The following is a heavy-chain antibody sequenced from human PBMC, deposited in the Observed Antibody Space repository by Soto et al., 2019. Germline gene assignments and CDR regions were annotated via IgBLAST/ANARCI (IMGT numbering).Heavy chain of an antibody. J-gene: IGHJ6*03. CDR3: ARERIVVVPASGPNDYYYYMDV. V-gene: IGHV1-69*04. CDR2: IIPILGIA. Sequence: ASVKVSCKASGGTFSSYTISWVRQAPGQGLEWMGRIIPILGIANYAQKFQGRVTITADKSTSTAYMELSSLRSEDTAVYYCARERIVVVPASGPNDYYYYMDVWSNGTTVTVSS. D-gene: IGHD2-2*01. CDR1: GGTFSSYT.